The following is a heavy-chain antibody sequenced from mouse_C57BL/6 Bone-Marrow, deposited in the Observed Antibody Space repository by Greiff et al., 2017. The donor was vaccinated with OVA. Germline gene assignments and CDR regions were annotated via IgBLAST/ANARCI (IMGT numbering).Heavy chain of an antibody. CDR1: GYAFSSSW. V-gene: IGHV1-82*01. J-gene: IGHJ2*01. D-gene: IGHD4-1*01. CDR2: IYPGDGDT. CDR3: ARWDCDDSTRGYFDY. Sequence: QVQLQQSGPELVKPGASVKISCKASGYAFSSSWMNWVKQRPGKGLEWIGRIYPGDGDTNYNGKFKGKATLTADKSSSTAYMQLSSLTSEDSAVYFCARWDCDDSTRGYFDYWGQGTTLTVSS.